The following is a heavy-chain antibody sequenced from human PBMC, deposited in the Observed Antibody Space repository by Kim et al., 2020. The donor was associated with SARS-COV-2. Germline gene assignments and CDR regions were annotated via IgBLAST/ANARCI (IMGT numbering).Heavy chain of an antibody. Sequence: PGGSLRLSCAGSAFTFNKFAMAWVRQAPGKGLEWVAGISASGAATYYADSVKGRFTISRDNSKNTLNLQMNSLRVEDSATYYCAKYEWSSFFFFDYFDSWGQGSLVTVSS. J-gene: IGHJ4*02. D-gene: IGHD3-3*01. CDR1: AFTFNKFA. CDR2: ISASGAAT. CDR3: AKYEWSSFFFFDYFDS. V-gene: IGHV3-23*01.